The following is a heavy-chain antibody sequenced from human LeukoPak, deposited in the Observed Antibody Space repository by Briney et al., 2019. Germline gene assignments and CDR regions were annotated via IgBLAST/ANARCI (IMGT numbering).Heavy chain of an antibody. V-gene: IGHV1-2*02. CDR3: ARDPYHTYYYDP. J-gene: IGHJ4*02. D-gene: IGHD3-22*01. Sequence: ASVKVSCKASGYTFTRYHMHWVRQAPGHGLEGMGWIKPNSGGTKYAQKFQGRVTMTTDTSISTAYMELSSLTSDDTAVYYCARDPYHTYYYDPWGQGTLVTVSS. CDR2: IKPNSGGT. CDR1: GYTFTRYH.